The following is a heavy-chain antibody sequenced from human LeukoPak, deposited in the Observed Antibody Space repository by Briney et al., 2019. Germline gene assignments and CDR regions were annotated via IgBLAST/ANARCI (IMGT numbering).Heavy chain of an antibody. J-gene: IGHJ4*02. D-gene: IGHD3-22*01. Sequence: SETLSLTCAVYGGSFSDYFWSWVRQPPGRGLEWIGEIDQSGSSTYNPSLKSRVTISIDTSKNQFSLKLSSVTAADTAVYYCARGNWEVITPDYWGQGTLVTVSS. CDR3: ARGNWEVITPDY. CDR1: GGSFSDYF. CDR2: IDQSGSS. V-gene: IGHV4-34*01.